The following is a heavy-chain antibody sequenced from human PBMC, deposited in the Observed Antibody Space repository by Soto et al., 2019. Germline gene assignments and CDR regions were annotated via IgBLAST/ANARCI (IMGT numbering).Heavy chain of an antibody. V-gene: IGHV1-69*02. D-gene: IGHD2-21*01. Sequence: QVQLVQSGAELKKPGSSVKVSCEASGGSFTSYSFTWGRQAPGQGLEWMGRIIPIQGKANYALKFQDRVTITADNSHRTVYMEMTSLRPEDTAVYVCAKSLLFVDHGYMDVWGKGTTVTVSS. J-gene: IGHJ6*03. CDR3: AKSLLFVDHGYMDV. CDR2: IIPIQGKA. CDR1: GGSFTSYS.